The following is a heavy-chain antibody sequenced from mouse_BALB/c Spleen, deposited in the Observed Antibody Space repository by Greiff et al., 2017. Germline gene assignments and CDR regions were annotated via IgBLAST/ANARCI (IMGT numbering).Heavy chain of an antibody. V-gene: IGHV6-6*02. Sequence: EVQLQESGGGLVQPGGSMKLSCVASGFTFSNYWMNWVRQSPEKGLEWVAEIRLKSNNYATHYAESVKGRFTISRDDSKSRVYLQMNNLRAEDTGIYYCTRPYGSSPWFAYWGQGTLVTVSA. CDR2: IRLKSNNYAT. J-gene: IGHJ3*01. CDR3: TRPYGSSPWFAY. D-gene: IGHD1-1*01. CDR1: GFTFSNYW.